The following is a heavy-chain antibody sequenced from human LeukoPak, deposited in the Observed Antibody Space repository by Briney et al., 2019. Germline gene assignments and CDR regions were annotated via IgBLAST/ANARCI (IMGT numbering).Heavy chain of an antibody. CDR1: GFTVSSNY. V-gene: IGHV3-23*01. CDR3: AKGVGTVVTPIEY. CDR2: ISGSGGST. D-gene: IGHD4-23*01. J-gene: IGHJ4*02. Sequence: PGGSLRLSCAASGFTVSSNYMSWVRQAPGKGLEWVSSISGSGGSTYYADSVKGRLTISRDNSKNTLYLQMNSLRDEDTAVYYCAKGVGTVVTPIEYWGQGTQVTVSS.